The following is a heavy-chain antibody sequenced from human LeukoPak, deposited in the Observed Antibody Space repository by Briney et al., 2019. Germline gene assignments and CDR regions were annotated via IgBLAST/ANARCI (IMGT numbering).Heavy chain of an antibody. Sequence: SVKVSCKASGGTFSSYAISWVRQAPGQGLEWMGRIIPILGIANYAQKFQGRVTITADKSTSTAYMELSSLRSEDTDVYYCASGYCSSTSCYTSAEFDPWGQGTLVTVSS. CDR1: GGTFSSYA. CDR2: IIPILGIA. CDR3: ASGYCSSTSCYTSAEFDP. J-gene: IGHJ5*02. D-gene: IGHD2-2*02. V-gene: IGHV1-69*04.